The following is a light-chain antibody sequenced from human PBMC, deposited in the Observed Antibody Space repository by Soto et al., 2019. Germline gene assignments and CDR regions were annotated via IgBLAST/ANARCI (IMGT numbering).Light chain of an antibody. V-gene: IGLV2-11*01. CDR2: DVN. CDR1: SGDVGNYNY. J-gene: IGLJ2*01. CDR3: CSYAAKNTFV. Sequence: QSALTQPRSVSGSPGQSVTISCRGTSGDVGNYNYVSWYHQYPGKAPKLIIYDVNKRPSGVPDRFSGSKSGNTASLSISGLQAEDEADYYCCSYAAKNTFVFGGGTKLTVL.